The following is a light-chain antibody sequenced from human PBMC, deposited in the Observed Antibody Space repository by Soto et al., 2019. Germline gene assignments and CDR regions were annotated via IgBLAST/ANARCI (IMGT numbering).Light chain of an antibody. CDR3: QQRNNWPLT. J-gene: IGKJ4*01. Sequence: DIVLTQSPGTLSLSPGERASLSCRASQNVNTFLAWYQQKPGQAPRLLIYDASNRATGIPARFSGSGSGTDFTLTINXXXXXXXAVYYCQQRNNWPLTFGAGTRVE. CDR1: QNVNTF. CDR2: DAS. V-gene: IGKV3-11*01.